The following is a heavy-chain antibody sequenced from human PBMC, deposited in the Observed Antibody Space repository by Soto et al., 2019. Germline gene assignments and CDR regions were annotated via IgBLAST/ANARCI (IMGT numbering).Heavy chain of an antibody. CDR1: GYSFTSYW. D-gene: IGHD5-12*01. CDR2: IYPGDSDT. J-gene: IGHJ3*02. Sequence: PGVSLRISCNGSGYSFTSYWIGWVRQMPGKGLEWMGIIYPGDSDTRYSPSFQGQVTISADKSISTAYLQWSSLKASDTAMYYCARQVEMATIFAFDTWGQGTMVTVSS. V-gene: IGHV5-51*01. CDR3: ARQVEMATIFAFDT.